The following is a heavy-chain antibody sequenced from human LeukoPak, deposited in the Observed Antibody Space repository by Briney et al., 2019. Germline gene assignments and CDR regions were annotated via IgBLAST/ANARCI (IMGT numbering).Heavy chain of an antibody. J-gene: IGHJ4*02. Sequence: SETLSLTCTVSGGSISSSSYYWGWIRQPPGKGLEWIGSIYYSGSTYYNPSLKSRVTISVDTSKNQFSLKLSSVTAADTAVYYCASLSPSIAAAGTTDFDYWGQGTLVTVSS. D-gene: IGHD6-13*01. V-gene: IGHV4-39*01. CDR3: ASLSPSIAAAGTTDFDY. CDR2: IYYSGST. CDR1: GGSISSSSYY.